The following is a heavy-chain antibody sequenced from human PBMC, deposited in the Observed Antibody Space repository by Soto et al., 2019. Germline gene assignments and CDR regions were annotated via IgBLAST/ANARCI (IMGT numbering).Heavy chain of an antibody. Sequence: PSQTLSLTCAISGDSVSSNSAAWNWIRQSPSRGLEWLGRTYYRSKWYNDYAVSVKSRITINPDTSKNQFSLQLNSVTPEDTAVYYCARAGAGYSSGWYSSLDYYYGMDVWAKGPRSPSP. CDR3: ARAGAGYSSGWYSSLDYYYGMDV. CDR1: GDSVSSNSAA. J-gene: IGHJ6*02. D-gene: IGHD6-19*01. CDR2: TYYRSKWYN. V-gene: IGHV6-1*01.